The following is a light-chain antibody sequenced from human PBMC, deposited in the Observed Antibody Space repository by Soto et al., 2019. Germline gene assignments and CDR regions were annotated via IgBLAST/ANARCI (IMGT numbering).Light chain of an antibody. Sequence: QSALTQPASVSGSPGQSIAISCTGTSSDVGNYNYVSWYQHHPGKVPKLMIYEVSNRPSEISDRFSGSKSGNTASLTISGLQPDDEADYYCSSYASSSTIVFGGGTKLTVL. V-gene: IGLV2-14*01. CDR3: SSYASSSTIV. CDR1: SSDVGNYNY. CDR2: EVS. J-gene: IGLJ2*01.